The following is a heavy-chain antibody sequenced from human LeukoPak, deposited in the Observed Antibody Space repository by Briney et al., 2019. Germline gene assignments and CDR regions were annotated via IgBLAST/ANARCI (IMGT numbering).Heavy chain of an antibody. Sequence: PSETLSLTCAVYGGSFSGYYWSWIRQPPGKGLEWIGEINHSGSTNYNPSLKSRVTISVDTSKNQFSLKLSSVTAADTAVYYCARFPRRTYYDFWSGYYQSPDSGSDAFDIWGQGTMVTVSS. D-gene: IGHD3-3*01. V-gene: IGHV4-34*01. CDR1: GGSFSGYY. CDR3: ARFPRRTYYDFWSGYYQSPDSGSDAFDI. J-gene: IGHJ3*02. CDR2: INHSGST.